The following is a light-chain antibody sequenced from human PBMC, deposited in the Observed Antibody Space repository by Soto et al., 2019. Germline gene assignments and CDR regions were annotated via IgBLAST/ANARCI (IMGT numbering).Light chain of an antibody. CDR2: STS. Sequence: EIVWTQSPAILSLSPGERATISCRASQPVRSSHLAWYQQKPGQAPRLALFSTSARGTGIPARFIGGGSGTDFTLTISKLEPEDFAMYYCHQYDTSPRTFGQGTKVEIK. CDR3: HQYDTSPRT. CDR1: QPVRSSH. J-gene: IGKJ1*01. V-gene: IGKV3-20*01.